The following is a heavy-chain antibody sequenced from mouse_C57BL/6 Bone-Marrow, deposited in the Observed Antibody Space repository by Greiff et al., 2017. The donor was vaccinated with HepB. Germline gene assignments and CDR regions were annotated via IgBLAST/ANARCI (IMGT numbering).Heavy chain of an antibody. CDR3: AYSNYGFAY. J-gene: IGHJ3*01. Sequence: QVQLQQPGAELVKPGASVKMSCKASGYTFTSYWITWVKQRPGQGLEWIGDIYPGSGSTNYNEKFKSKATLTVDKSSSTAYMQLSSLTSEDSAVYYCAYSNYGFAYWGQGTLVTVSA. CDR2: IYPGSGST. D-gene: IGHD2-5*01. CDR1: GYTFTSYW. V-gene: IGHV1-55*01.